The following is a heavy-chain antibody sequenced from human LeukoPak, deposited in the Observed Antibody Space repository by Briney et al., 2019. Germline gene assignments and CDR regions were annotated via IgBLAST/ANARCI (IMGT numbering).Heavy chain of an antibody. V-gene: IGHV6-1*01. D-gene: IGHD5-12*01. Sequence: SQTLSLTCAISGDSVSSNSAAWNWIRQSSSRGLEWLGRTYYRSKWYNDYAVSVKSRMTINPDTSKNQFSLQLNSVTPEDTAVYYCAKSGYDSEGYYYGMNVWGQGTTVTVSS. CDR2: TYYRSKWYN. CDR1: GDSVSSNSAA. CDR3: AKSGYDSEGYYYGMNV. J-gene: IGHJ6*02.